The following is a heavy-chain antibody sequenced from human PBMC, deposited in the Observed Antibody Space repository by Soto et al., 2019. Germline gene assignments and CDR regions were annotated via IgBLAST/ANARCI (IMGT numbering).Heavy chain of an antibody. D-gene: IGHD2-2*01. CDR2: IYWNDDK. J-gene: IGHJ5*02. V-gene: IGHV2-5*01. Sequence: GLDLEWLALIYWNDDKPYSPSLKSRLTLTKDTSNNQVVLTMTNMDPVDTATYYCAHKRCGTTSCYRGWFDPWGQGTLVTVSS. CDR3: AHKRCGTTSCYRGWFDP.